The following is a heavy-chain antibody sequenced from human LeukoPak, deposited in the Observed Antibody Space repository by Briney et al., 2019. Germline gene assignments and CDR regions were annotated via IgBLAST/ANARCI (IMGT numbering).Heavy chain of an antibody. CDR3: ARRGLSYYYDSSGSKGLS. J-gene: IGHJ4*02. D-gene: IGHD3-22*01. Sequence: PGGSLRLSCAASGFTFSSYSMNWVRQAPGKGLEWVSYISSSSSTIYYADSVKGRFTISRDNSKNTLYLQMNSLRAEDTAVYYCARRGLSYYYDSSGSKGLSWGQGTLVTVSS. CDR1: GFTFSSYS. CDR2: ISSSSSTI. V-gene: IGHV3-48*01.